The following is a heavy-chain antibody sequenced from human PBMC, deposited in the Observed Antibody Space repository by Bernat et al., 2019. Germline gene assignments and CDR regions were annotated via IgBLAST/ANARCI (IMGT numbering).Heavy chain of an antibody. D-gene: IGHD5-18*01. J-gene: IGHJ5*02. V-gene: IGHV3-33*01. CDR3: AGESSDVDTAMAPLLDSMGFDP. Sequence: QVQLVESGGGVVQPGRSLRLSCAASGFTFSSYGMHWVRQAPGKGLEWVAVIWYDGSNKYYADSVKGRFTISRDNSKNTLYLQMNSLRAEDTAVYYCAGESSDVDTAMAPLLDSMGFDPWGPGTLVTVSS. CDR2: IWYDGSNK. CDR1: GFTFSSYG.